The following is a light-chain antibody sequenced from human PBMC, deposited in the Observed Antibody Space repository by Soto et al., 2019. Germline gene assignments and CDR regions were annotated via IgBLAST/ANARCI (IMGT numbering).Light chain of an antibody. CDR3: QQYGGSPFT. J-gene: IGKJ3*01. CDR2: NTF. V-gene: IGKV3-20*01. Sequence: EIGLTQSPGTLSLSPGERATLSCRVSQSFSTSYLAWYQHKPGQAPRLLIYNTFTRATGIPDRFSGSGSGTDFTLTISRLEPEDFAVYYCQQYGGSPFTFGPGTKVDIK. CDR1: QSFSTSY.